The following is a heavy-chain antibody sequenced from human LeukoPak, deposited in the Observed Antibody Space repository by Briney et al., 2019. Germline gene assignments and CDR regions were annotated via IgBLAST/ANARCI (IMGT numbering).Heavy chain of an antibody. CDR1: GFTFSRSA. Sequence: GGSLRLSWAASGFTFSRSAMSWVGQSPGKGLEGVSAIRANADSTYYADSVKGRFTISRDNSKNTLYLQMNSLRAEDTALYYCVKVGGWLVFDNWGQGTPVTVSS. CDR2: IRANADST. CDR3: VKVGGWLVFDN. V-gene: IGHV3-23*01. D-gene: IGHD6-19*01. J-gene: IGHJ4*02.